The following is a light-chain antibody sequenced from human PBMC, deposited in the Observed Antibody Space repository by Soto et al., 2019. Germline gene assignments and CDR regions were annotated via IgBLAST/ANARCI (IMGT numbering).Light chain of an antibody. CDR1: QGVSTY. V-gene: IGKV3-11*01. J-gene: IGKJ3*01. CDR2: DAS. Sequence: EIVLTQSPATLSLSPGERATLSCRASQGVSTYLAWYQQKPGQAPTLLINDASNRATGIPARFSGSGSGTDFTLTISSLEPEDFAVYYCQHRSIWPPTFGPGTRVNIK. CDR3: QHRSIWPPT.